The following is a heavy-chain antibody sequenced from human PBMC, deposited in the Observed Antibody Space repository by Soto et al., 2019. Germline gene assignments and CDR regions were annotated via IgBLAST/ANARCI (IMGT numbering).Heavy chain of an antibody. J-gene: IGHJ5*02. CDR1: GYSFTSFD. Sequence: QVQLVQSGSEVKKPGASVKVSCKSFGYSFTSFDFHWVRQASGQGLEWMGWMNPNSGNTDYAQRFQGRVTMTRNTSINAAYMELNSLTSDDTAVYYCARGDWFGNWLAPWGQGTLVTVSS. V-gene: IGHV1-8*02. CDR3: ARGDWFGNWLAP. D-gene: IGHD3-9*01. CDR2: MNPNSGNT.